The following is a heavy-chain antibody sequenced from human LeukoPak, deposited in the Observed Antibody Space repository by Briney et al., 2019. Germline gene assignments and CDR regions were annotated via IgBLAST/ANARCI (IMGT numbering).Heavy chain of an antibody. V-gene: IGHV3-53*01. CDR2: IYSGGST. D-gene: IGHD2-21*01. CDR1: GLIVSNNY. CDR3: ARDLRVISFDN. J-gene: IGHJ4*02. Sequence: GGSLRLSCAASGLIVSNNYMNWVRLAPGKGLEWVSIIYSGGSTHYADSVKGRFTVSRDNSKNTLYLQMNSLRAEDTAVYYCARDLRVISFDNWGQGTLVSVSS.